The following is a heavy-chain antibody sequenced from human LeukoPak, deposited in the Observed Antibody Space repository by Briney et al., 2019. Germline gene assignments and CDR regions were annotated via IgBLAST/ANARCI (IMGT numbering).Heavy chain of an antibody. CDR1: GYTFTGYY. D-gene: IGHD3-10*01. V-gene: IGHV7-4-1*02. CDR2: INTNTGNP. Sequence: GASVKVSCKASGYTFTGYYVHWVRQAPGQGLEWMGWINTNTGNPTYAQGFTGRFVFSLDTSVSTAYLQISSLKAEDTAVYYCASTSPVRITMVREVYKPGLPDYWGQGTLVTVSS. CDR3: ASTSPVRITMVREVYKPGLPDY. J-gene: IGHJ4*02.